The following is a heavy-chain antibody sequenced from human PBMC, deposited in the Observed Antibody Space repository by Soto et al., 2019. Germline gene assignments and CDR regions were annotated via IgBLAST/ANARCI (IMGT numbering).Heavy chain of an antibody. Sequence: SGPTLVNPTQTLTLTCTFSGFSLSTSGMCVSWIRQPPGKALEWLVLIDWDDDKYYSTSLKTRLTISKDTYKNQVVLTMTNMDPVDTATYYCARMKRGVGWTLWYYYYGMDVWGQGTTVTVSS. CDR3: ARMKRGVGWTLWYYYYGMDV. CDR1: GFSLSTSGMC. CDR2: IDWDDDK. V-gene: IGHV2-70*01. D-gene: IGHD3-10*01. J-gene: IGHJ6*02.